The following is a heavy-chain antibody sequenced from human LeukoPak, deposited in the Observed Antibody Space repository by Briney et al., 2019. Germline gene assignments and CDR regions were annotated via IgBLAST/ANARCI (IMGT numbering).Heavy chain of an antibody. Sequence: PSETLSLTCAVYGGSFSGYYWSWIRQPPGKGLESIGEINHSGSTNYNPSLKSRVTISVDTSKNQFSLKLSSVTAADTAVYYCARGCVGYCSSTSCYLSWFDPWGQGTLVTVSS. V-gene: IGHV4-34*01. CDR1: GGSFSGYY. CDR3: ARGCVGYCSSTSCYLSWFDP. CDR2: INHSGST. J-gene: IGHJ5*02. D-gene: IGHD2-2*01.